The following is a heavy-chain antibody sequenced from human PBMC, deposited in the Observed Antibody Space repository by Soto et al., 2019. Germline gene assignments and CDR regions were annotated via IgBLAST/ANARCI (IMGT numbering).Heavy chain of an antibody. V-gene: IGHV1-2*02. CDR1: GCTFRGFY. CDR2: INPNSGGT. CDR3: ASAAVTGTAGLDF. Sequence: AAVRVSCKGSGCTFRGFYMHWVRQAPGQGLEWMGWINPNSGGTKSAEKFQGRVTMTRDTSISTAYMELSRLTSDDTAVYYCASAAVTGTAGLDFWGQGTQVTVSS. D-gene: IGHD6-19*01. J-gene: IGHJ4*02.